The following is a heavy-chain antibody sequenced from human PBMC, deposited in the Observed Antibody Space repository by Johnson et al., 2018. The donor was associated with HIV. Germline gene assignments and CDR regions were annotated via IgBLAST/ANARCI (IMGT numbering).Heavy chain of an antibody. Sequence: QVQLVESGGGVVQPGRSLRASCAASGFGFSNYGMHWVRQAPGKGLEWVAFIRFDGSNKYYVDSVKGRFTISRDSSKNTLYLQMNSLRPEDTAVYYCAKHNGLDSSWPFDAFDIWGQGTRVTVSS. CDR2: IRFDGSNK. D-gene: IGHD6-13*01. CDR1: GFGFSNYG. V-gene: IGHV3-30*02. J-gene: IGHJ3*02. CDR3: AKHNGLDSSWPFDAFDI.